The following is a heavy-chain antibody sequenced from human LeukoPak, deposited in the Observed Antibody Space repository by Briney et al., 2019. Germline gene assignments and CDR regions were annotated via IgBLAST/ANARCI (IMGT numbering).Heavy chain of an antibody. J-gene: IGHJ4*02. Sequence: PPGGSLRLSCAASGFTFSRYAMSWVRQAPGKGLEWVSGLSGSGGSTYYADSVKGRFTISRDNSKNTLCLQMNSLRAEDTAIYYCAKDLRGYYDLEAFFDYWGQGTLVTVSS. V-gene: IGHV3-23*01. CDR3: AKDLRGYYDLEAFFDY. CDR1: GFTFSRYA. D-gene: IGHD3-3*01. CDR2: LSGSGGST.